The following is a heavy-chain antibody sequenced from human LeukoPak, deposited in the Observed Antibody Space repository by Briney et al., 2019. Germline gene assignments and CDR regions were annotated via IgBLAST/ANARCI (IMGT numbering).Heavy chain of an antibody. D-gene: IGHD2-2*02. V-gene: IGHV3-7*01. CDR1: GFSFSSYA. Sequence: SGGSLRLSCAASGFSFSSYAMSWVRQAPGEGLEWVANMRTDGSVAQYADSVKGRFTISRDNAKSSLFLQMNNVRVEDTAVYYCARDKDYTIDYWGQGTLVTVSS. CDR2: MRTDGSVA. J-gene: IGHJ4*02. CDR3: ARDKDYTIDY.